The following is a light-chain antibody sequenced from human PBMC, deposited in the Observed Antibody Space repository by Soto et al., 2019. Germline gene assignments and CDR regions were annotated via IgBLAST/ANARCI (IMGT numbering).Light chain of an antibody. CDR3: SSYAGSNYPYV. CDR1: SSDVGYYNY. V-gene: IGLV2-8*01. J-gene: IGLJ1*01. Sequence: QSALTQPPPASGSPGQSVTIACTGTSSDVGYYNYVSWYQQPPGKAPKLLIYDVSKRPSGVPDRFSGSKSGNTASLTVSGLQAEDEGDYYCSSYAGSNYPYVFGTGTKSPS. CDR2: DVS.